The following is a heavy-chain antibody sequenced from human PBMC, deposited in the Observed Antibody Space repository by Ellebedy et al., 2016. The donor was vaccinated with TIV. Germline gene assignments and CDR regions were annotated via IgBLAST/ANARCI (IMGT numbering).Heavy chain of an antibody. D-gene: IGHD4-17*01. CDR3: ARDASVYGDSVYWYFDL. V-gene: IGHV3-48*04. CDR1: GFTFSAYS. Sequence: GESLKISCAVSGFTFSAYSMNWVRQAPGKGLEWVSYISTGSGTIYYADSVKGRFTISRDNAKNSLYLQMNGLRAEDTAVYYCARDASVYGDSVYWYFDLWGRGTLVGVSS. J-gene: IGHJ2*01. CDR2: ISTGSGTI.